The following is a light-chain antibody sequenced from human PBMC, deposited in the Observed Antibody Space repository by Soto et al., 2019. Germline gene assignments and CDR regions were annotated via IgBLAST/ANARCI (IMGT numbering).Light chain of an antibody. J-gene: IGKJ5*01. V-gene: IGKV1-9*01. CDR2: AAS. CDR3: QQLNSYPIT. CDR1: QDISSY. Sequence: DIKLTQSPSFLSASVGDRVTITCRASQDISSYLAWYQQKPGKAPNLLIYAASTLQSGVPSRFSGSGSGTEFTLTISSLQPEDFATYFCQQLNSYPITFGQGTRLQIK.